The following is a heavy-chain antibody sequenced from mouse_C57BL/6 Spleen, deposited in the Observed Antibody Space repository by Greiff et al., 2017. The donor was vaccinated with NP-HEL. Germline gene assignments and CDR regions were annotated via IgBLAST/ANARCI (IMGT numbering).Heavy chain of an antibody. CDR3: ARIEYFDV. CDR2: INPSTGGT. CDR1: GYLFTGYY. J-gene: IGHJ1*03. V-gene: IGHV1-42*01. Sequence: EVQLQQSGPELVKPGASLKISCKASGYLFTGYYMNWVKQSPEKSLEWIGEINPSTGGTTYNQKFKAKATLTVDKSSSTAYMQLKSLTSEDSAVYYCARIEYFDVWGTGTTVTVSS.